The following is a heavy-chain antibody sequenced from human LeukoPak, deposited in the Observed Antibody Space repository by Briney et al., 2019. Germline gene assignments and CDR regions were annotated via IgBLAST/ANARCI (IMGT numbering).Heavy chain of an antibody. J-gene: IGHJ5*02. CDR3: ATDFYDST. V-gene: IGHV3-15*07. CDR2: IRSNSDGGTI. CDR1: GVTFSNAW. Sequence: KTGGSLRLSCATSGVTFSNAWMNWVRQAPGKGLEWVGRIRSNSDGGTIDYAAPVKGRFTLSRDDSKTTLYLQMNSLQTEDTAVYYCATDFYDSTWGQGTLVTVSS. D-gene: IGHD3-22*01.